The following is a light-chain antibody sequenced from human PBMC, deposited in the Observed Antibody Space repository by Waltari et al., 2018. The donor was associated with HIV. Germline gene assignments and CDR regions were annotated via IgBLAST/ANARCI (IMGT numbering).Light chain of an antibody. CDR2: KAS. CDR3: QQYSTYPWT. J-gene: IGKJ1*01. V-gene: IGKV1-5*03. CDR1: QSVSSW. Sequence: DIQMTQSPSTLSASVGDRVTITCRASQSVSSWLAWYQQKPGKAPKLLIYKASGLESGVPSRFSGSESGTEFTLTISSLQPDDFATYYCQQYSTYPWTFGQGTKVEIK.